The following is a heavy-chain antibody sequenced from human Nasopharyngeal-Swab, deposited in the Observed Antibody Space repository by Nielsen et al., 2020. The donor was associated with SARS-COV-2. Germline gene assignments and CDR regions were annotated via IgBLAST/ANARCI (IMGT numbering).Heavy chain of an antibody. D-gene: IGHD2-21*02. CDR2: IRSKGNNYAT. J-gene: IGHJ4*02. CDR3: TRCGGGCYSGRDY. CDR1: GFTFSDSA. Sequence: GGSLRLSCAASGFTFSDSAIHWVRQASGKGLEWVGRIRSKGNNYATAYAASVKGRFIIFRDDPTNTAYLQMNSLKTEDTAVYCCTRCGGGCYSGRDYWGQGTLVTVSS. V-gene: IGHV3-73*01.